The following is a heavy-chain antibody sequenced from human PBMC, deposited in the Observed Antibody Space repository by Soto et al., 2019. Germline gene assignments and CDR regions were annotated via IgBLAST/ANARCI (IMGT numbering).Heavy chain of an antibody. J-gene: IGHJ6*02. D-gene: IGHD3-10*01. CDR3: ARDSTWTSGDMVRGYYYGMDV. V-gene: IGHV4-31*03. CDR1: GGSISSGGYY. CDR2: IYYSGST. Sequence: QVQLQESGPGLVKPSQTLSLTCTVSGGSISSGGYYWSWIRQHPGKGLEWIGYIYYSGSTYYNPSLKSRVTISVDTSKNQFSLKLSSVTAADTAVYYCARDSTWTSGDMVRGYYYGMDVWGQGTTVTVSS.